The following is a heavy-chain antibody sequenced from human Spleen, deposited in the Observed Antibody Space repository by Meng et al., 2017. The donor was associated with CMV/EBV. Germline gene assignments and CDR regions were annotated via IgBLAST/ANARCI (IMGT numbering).Heavy chain of an antibody. CDR2: IIPIFGTA. CDR1: GGTFSSYA. Sequence: SVKVSCKASGGTFSSYAISWVRQAPGQGLEWMGGIIPIFGTANYAQKFQGRVTITTDESTSTAYMELSSLRSEDTAVYYCARDNWDYCTSSSCYRNNWFDPWGQGTLVTVSS. V-gene: IGHV1-69*05. J-gene: IGHJ5*02. CDR3: ARDNWDYCTSSSCYRNNWFDP. D-gene: IGHD2-2*01.